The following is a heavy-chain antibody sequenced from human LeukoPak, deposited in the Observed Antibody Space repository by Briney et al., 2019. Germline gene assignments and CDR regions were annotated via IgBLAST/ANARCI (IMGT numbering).Heavy chain of an antibody. CDR1: GFTVSSNY. CDR3: ARDFFYYDSSGYYSVDAFDI. Sequence: GGSLRLSCAASGFTVSSNYMSWVRQAPGKGLEWVSAIYSGGSTYYADSVKGRFTISRDNSKNTLYLQMNSLRAEDTAVYYCARDFFYYDSSGYYSVDAFDIWGQGTMVTVSS. D-gene: IGHD3-22*01. CDR2: IYSGGST. J-gene: IGHJ3*02. V-gene: IGHV3-66*01.